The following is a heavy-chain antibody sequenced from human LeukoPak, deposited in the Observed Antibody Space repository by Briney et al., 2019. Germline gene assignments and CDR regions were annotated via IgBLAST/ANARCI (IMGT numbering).Heavy chain of an antibody. CDR2: IYPGDSDT. Sequence: GESLKISCQGFGYSFTNYWIGWVRQMPGKGLEWMGTIYPGDSDTRYSPSFQGQVTISADKSISTAYLQWSSLKASDTAMYYCARQTSYSLDIWGQGTMVTVSS. CDR3: ARQTSYSLDI. V-gene: IGHV5-51*01. CDR1: GYSFTNYW. D-gene: IGHD2-15*01. J-gene: IGHJ3*02.